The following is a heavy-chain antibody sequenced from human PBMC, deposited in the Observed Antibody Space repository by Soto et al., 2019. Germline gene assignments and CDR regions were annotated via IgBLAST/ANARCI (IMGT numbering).Heavy chain of an antibody. CDR2: ISGSGGTT. D-gene: IGHD6-19*01. Sequence: EVQLLESGGGLVQPGGSLRLSCAASGFTFSSYAMSWVRQAPGKGLEWVSAISGSGGTTYYADSVKGRFTFSRDNSKNTLYLQMHSPRAEDTAVYYCAKTANGWFSAFDLWGQGTMVTVSS. CDR1: GFTFSSYA. CDR3: AKTANGWFSAFDL. J-gene: IGHJ3*01. V-gene: IGHV3-23*01.